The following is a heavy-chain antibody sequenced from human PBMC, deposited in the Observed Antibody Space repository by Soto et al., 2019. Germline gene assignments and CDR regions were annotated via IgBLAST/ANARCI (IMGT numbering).Heavy chain of an antibody. V-gene: IGHV1-69*01. CDR1: GGTFSSYA. CDR3: ARDNPRYGDYFHY. D-gene: IGHD4-17*01. CDR2: IIPIFGTA. Sequence: QVQLVQSGAEVKKPGSSVKVSCKASGGTFSSYAISWVRQAPGQGLEWMGGIIPIFGTANYAQKFQGRVTRTEDEYTSTSYRELSSLRSEDTAVYYCARDNPRYGDYFHYWGQGTLVTVSS. J-gene: IGHJ4*02.